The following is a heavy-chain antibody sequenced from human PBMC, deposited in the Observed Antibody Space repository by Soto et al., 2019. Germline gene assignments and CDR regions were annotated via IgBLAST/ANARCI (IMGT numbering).Heavy chain of an antibody. J-gene: IGHJ4*02. CDR1: GDSISSYS. Sequence: QVQLQESGPGLVKPSETLSLTCAVSGDSISSYSWSWIRQPPGKGLEWIGYIYYSGSTTYNPSLKSRLTMSLDTSKSQFSLKLSSVTAADTAVYYCAGDYGSGSYRFDFWGQGTLVTVSS. D-gene: IGHD3-10*01. V-gene: IGHV4-59*01. CDR3: AGDYGSGSYRFDF. CDR2: IYYSGST.